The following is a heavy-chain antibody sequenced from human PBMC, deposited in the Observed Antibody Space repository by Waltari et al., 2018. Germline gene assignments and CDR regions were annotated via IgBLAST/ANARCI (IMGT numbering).Heavy chain of an antibody. CDR2: IYHSGST. V-gene: IGHV4-38-2*01. CDR3: ARMGSGWFDP. CDR1: GYSISSGYY. Sequence: QVQLQESGPGLVKPSETLSLTCAVSGYSISSGYYWGWIRQPPGKGLEWIGSIYHSGSTYYNPSLKSRVTISVDTSKNQFSLKLSSVTAADTAVYYCARMGSGWFDPWGQGTLVTVSS. J-gene: IGHJ5*02.